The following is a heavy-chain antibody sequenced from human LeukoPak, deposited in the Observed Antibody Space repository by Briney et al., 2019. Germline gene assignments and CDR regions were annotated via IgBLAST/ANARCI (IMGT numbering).Heavy chain of an antibody. Sequence: PGGSLRLSCAASGFTFSKFGMHWVRQAPGKGLEWVAVISFDAKVSYYADSVKGRFTISRDNSKNTLYLQMNSLRAEDTAVYYCARVGYCSSTSCRRVPFDYWGQGTLVTVSS. J-gene: IGHJ4*02. V-gene: IGHV3-30*03. CDR3: ARVGYCSSTSCRRVPFDY. CDR2: ISFDAKVS. CDR1: GFTFSKFG. D-gene: IGHD2-2*01.